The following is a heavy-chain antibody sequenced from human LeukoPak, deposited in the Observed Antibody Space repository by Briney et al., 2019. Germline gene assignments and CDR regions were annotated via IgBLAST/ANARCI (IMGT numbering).Heavy chain of an antibody. CDR1: GFTFSDYE. Sequence: GGSLRLSCAASGFTFSDYEMKWVRQAPGKGLDWVSDISCSGTTIHYADSVKGRFTISRDNSKNTLYLQMNSLRADDTAVYYCAKAADGYKPFDYWGQGTLVTVSS. V-gene: IGHV3-48*03. D-gene: IGHD5-24*01. CDR2: ISCSGTTI. J-gene: IGHJ4*02. CDR3: AKAADGYKPFDY.